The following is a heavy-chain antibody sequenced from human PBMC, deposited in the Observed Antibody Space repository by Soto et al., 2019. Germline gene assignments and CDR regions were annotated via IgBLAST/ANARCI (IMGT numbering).Heavy chain of an antibody. D-gene: IGHD6-13*01. CDR1: GFTFSSYA. V-gene: IGHV3-23*01. CDR2: ISGSGGST. J-gene: IGHJ6*02. Sequence: GGSLRLSCAASGFTFSSYAMSWVRQAPGKGLEWVSAISGSGGSTYYADSVKGRFTISRDNSKNTLYLQMNSLRAEDTAVYYCAKDLGDSSSWYPVNYYYGMDVWGQGTTVTVSS. CDR3: AKDLGDSSSWYPVNYYYGMDV.